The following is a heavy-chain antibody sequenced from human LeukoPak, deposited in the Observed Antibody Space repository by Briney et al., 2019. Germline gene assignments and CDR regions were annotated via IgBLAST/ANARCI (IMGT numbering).Heavy chain of an antibody. Sequence: PSETLSLTCAVYGGSFSDYYWSWFRQPPGKGLEWIGEINHSGSTNYNPSLKSRVSISVDTSKNQFSLKLSSVTAADTALYYCAYSSGFQQRWGQGTLVTVSS. CDR2: INHSGST. V-gene: IGHV4-34*01. CDR1: GGSFSDYY. D-gene: IGHD3-22*01. CDR3: AYSSGFQQR. J-gene: IGHJ1*01.